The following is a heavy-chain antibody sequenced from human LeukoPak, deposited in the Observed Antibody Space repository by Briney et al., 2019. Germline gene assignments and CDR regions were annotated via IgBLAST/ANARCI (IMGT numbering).Heavy chain of an antibody. J-gene: IGHJ4*02. Sequence: GGSLRLSCAASGFTFSDYYMSWIRQAPGKGLEWVSYISSSGSHIYYGDSVKGRFTISRDNAKNSLYLQMNSLRAEDTAVYHCARRPYSSSWYYFDCWGQGTLVTVSS. CDR1: GFTFSDYY. D-gene: IGHD6-13*01. CDR3: ARRPYSSSWYYFDC. V-gene: IGHV3-11*04. CDR2: ISSSGSHI.